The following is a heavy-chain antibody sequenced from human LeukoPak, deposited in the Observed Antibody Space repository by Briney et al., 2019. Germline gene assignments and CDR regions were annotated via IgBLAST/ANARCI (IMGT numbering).Heavy chain of an antibody. Sequence: GGSLRLSCVVSGFTFSGNHMNWVRQAPGKGLEWVSVIYSDGDTYYADSVKGRFTISRDSSRNTLSLQMNSLKPEDTAVYYCARDPRDGYGHFDYWGQGTLVTDSS. CDR3: ARDPRDGYGHFDY. CDR1: GFTFSGNH. J-gene: IGHJ4*02. D-gene: IGHD5-24*01. V-gene: IGHV3-66*02. CDR2: IYSDGDT.